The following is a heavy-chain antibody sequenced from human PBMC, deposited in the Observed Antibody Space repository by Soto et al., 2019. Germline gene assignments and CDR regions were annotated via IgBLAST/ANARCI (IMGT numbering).Heavy chain of an antibody. CDR1: GGSISSGGYY. Sequence: QVQLQESGPGLVKPSQTLSLTCTVSGGSISSGGYYWSWIRQHPGKGLEWIGYIYYSGSTYYNPSLTSRVTISVDTSKNQFSLKLSSVTAAHTAVYYCARVSGQGAVAPYFDYWGQGTLVTVSS. CDR3: ARVSGQGAVAPYFDY. CDR2: IYYSGST. V-gene: IGHV4-31*03. D-gene: IGHD6-19*01. J-gene: IGHJ4*02.